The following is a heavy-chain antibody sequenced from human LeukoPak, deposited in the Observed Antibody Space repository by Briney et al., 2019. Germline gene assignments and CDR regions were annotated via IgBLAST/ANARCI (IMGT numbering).Heavy chain of an antibody. CDR1: GFSFSVSA. CDR3: ARGSGSSSPTDY. V-gene: IGHV3-73*01. CDR2: IKGKPRKYTT. D-gene: IGHD6-6*01. J-gene: IGHJ4*02. Sequence: GGSLRLSCAASGFSFSVSAMHWVRQAPGKGLEWVGLIKGKPRKYTTAYGESVKGRFTMSRDDSKSTAHLQMNSLRAEDTAVYYCARGSGSSSPTDYWGQGTLVTVSS.